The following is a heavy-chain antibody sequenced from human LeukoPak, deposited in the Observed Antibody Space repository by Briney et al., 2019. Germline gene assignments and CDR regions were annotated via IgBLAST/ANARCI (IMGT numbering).Heavy chain of an antibody. J-gene: IGHJ4*02. CDR2: IYYSGST. CDR3: ARGFSGYVIYYFDY. V-gene: IGHV4-39*07. CDR1: GGSISSSSYY. D-gene: IGHD5-12*01. Sequence: ASETLSLTCTVSGGSISSSSYYWGWIRQPPGKGLEWIGSIYYSGSTYYNPSLKSRVTISVDKSKNQFSLKLSSVTAADTAVYYCARGFSGYVIYYFDYWGQGTLVTVSS.